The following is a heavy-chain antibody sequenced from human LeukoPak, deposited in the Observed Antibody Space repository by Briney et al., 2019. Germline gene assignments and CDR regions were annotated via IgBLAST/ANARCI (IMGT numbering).Heavy chain of an antibody. J-gene: IGHJ5*02. CDR3: ARLTSPSGWFNP. CDR1: GGSISSYY. Sequence: SETLSLTCTVSGGSISSYYWSWIRQPAGKGLEWIGRIYSTGSTNYIPSLTSRVTISLDTSKNQFSLKLNSVTAADTAVYYCARLTSPSGWFNPWGQGTLVTVSS. CDR2: IYSTGST. V-gene: IGHV4-4*07.